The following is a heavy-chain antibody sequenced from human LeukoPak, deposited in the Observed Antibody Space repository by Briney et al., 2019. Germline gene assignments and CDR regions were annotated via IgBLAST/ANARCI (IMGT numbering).Heavy chain of an antibody. CDR3: TTWSYH. D-gene: IGHD1-26*01. Sequence: KPGGSLILSFAASGXTFNNACMSWVRQAPGKGLEWVGRIKSKTDGGTTDYAAPAKGKFTISIDDSENTVYLQMNSLKTEDTAVYYCTTWSYHWGQGTLVSVCS. J-gene: IGHJ4*02. V-gene: IGHV3-15*01. CDR1: GXTFNNAC. CDR2: IKSKTDGGTT.